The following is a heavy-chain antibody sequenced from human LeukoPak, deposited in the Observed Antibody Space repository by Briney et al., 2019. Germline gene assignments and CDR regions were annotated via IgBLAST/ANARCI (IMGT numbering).Heavy chain of an antibody. V-gene: IGHV1-18*01. Sequence: ASVKVSCKASGYTFTSYAIYWVRQAPGQRLEWMGWISAYNGNTNYAQKLQGRVTMTTDTSTSTAYMELRSLRSDDTAVYYCARSPLFPTKDYYYYGMDVWGQGTTVTVSS. J-gene: IGHJ6*02. CDR1: GYTFTSYA. CDR2: ISAYNGNT. D-gene: IGHD2-21*01. CDR3: ARSPLFPTKDYYYYGMDV.